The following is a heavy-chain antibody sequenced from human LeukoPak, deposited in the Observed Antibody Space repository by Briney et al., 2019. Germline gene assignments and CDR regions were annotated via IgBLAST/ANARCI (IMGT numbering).Heavy chain of an antibody. CDR1: GFTFSSSA. D-gene: IGHD2/OR15-2a*01. V-gene: IGHV3-23*01. J-gene: IGHJ4*02. CDR2: ISASGGST. CDR3: ARGASEESLFDF. Sequence: GGSLRLSCAASGFTFSSSAMSWVRQVPGKGLEWVSGISASGGSTYYADSVRGRFTISRDNSKNTLYVQMNSLRDEDTAVYYCARGASEESLFDFWGQGTLVAVSS.